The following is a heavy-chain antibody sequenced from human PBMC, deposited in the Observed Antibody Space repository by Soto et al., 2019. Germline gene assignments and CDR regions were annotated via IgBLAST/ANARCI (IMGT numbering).Heavy chain of an antibody. CDR2: INPNSGGT. Sequence: ASVKVSCKSSGYTFTGYYMHWVRQAPGQGLEWMGWINPNSGGTNYAQKFQGWVTMTRDTSISTAYMELSRLRSDDTAVYYCARDARGDEAPMDYWGQGTLVTVSS. V-gene: IGHV1-2*04. CDR3: ARDARGDEAPMDY. J-gene: IGHJ4*02. D-gene: IGHD3-10*01. CDR1: GYTFTGYY.